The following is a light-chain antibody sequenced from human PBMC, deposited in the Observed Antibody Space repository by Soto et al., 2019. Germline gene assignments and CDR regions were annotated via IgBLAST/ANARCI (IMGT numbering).Light chain of an antibody. V-gene: IGKV3-15*01. CDR2: GAS. J-gene: IGKJ4*01. CDR3: QQFNNWPLT. Sequence: VMTQSPATLSVSAGERATLSCGASQSISSNLAWYQQKPGQAPRLLIYGASTRATGFPARFSGSGSGTDFTLTISSLQSEDFAVYYCQQFNNWPLTFGGGTKVDIK. CDR1: QSISSN.